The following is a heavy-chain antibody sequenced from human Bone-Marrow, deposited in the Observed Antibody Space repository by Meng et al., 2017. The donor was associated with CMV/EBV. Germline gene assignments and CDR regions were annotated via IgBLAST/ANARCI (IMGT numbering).Heavy chain of an antibody. CDR2: IYYSGST. V-gene: IGHV4-39*07. J-gene: IGHJ4*02. D-gene: IGHD7-27*01. Sequence: SLTCTVSGGSISSSSYYWGWIRQPPGKGLEWIGSIYYSGSTYYNPSLKSRVTISVDTSKNQFSLKLSSVTAADTAVYYCARDNWGFDYWGQGTLVTVSS. CDR1: GGSISSSSYY. CDR3: ARDNWGFDY.